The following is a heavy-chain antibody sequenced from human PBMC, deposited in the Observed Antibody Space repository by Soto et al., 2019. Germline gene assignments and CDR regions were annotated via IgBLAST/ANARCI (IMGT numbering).Heavy chain of an antibody. CDR1: GFTFSSYG. V-gene: IGHV3-33*01. CDR3: ARDSSGYYYRVGAFDI. CDR2: IWYDGSNE. J-gene: IGHJ3*02. Sequence: QVQLVESGGGVVQPGRSLRLSCSVSGFTFSSYGMHWVRQAPGKGLEWVAVIWYDGSNEYYADSVKGRLTISRDNSKNTLYLQMNSLRAEDTAVYYCARDSSGYYYRVGAFDIWGQGTMVTVSS. D-gene: IGHD3-22*01.